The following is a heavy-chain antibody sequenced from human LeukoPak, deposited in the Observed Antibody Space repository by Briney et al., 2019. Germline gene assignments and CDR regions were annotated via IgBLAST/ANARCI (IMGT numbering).Heavy chain of an antibody. Sequence: SETLSLTCTVSGYSISSGYYWGWIRQPPGKGLEWIGSIYHSGSTYYNPSLESRVTISVDTSKNQFSLKLSSVTAADTAVYYCARVLGSSSPGEYYYYYMDVWGKGTTVTVSS. D-gene: IGHD6-13*01. V-gene: IGHV4-38-2*02. J-gene: IGHJ6*03. CDR1: GYSISSGYY. CDR3: ARVLGSSSPGEYYYYYMDV. CDR2: IYHSGST.